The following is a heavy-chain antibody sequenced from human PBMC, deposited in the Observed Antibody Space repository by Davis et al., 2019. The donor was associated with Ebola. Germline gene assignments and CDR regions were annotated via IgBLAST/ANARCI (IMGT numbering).Heavy chain of an antibody. CDR2: IYYSGST. CDR3: ARGKYYYGMDV. Sequence: MPSETLSLTCTVSGGSISSYYWSWIRQPPGKGLEWIGYIYYSGSTNYNPSLKSRVTISVDTSKNQLSLKLSSVTAADTAVYYCARGKYYYGMDVWGQGTTVTVSS. V-gene: IGHV4-59*01. CDR1: GGSISSYY. J-gene: IGHJ6*02.